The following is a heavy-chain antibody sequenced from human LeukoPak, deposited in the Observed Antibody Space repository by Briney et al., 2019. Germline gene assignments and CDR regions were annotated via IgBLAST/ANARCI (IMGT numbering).Heavy chain of an antibody. D-gene: IGHD2-21*02. CDR3: ATGGGVVTAIPSFDY. J-gene: IGHJ4*02. V-gene: IGHV1-24*01. CDR2: FDPEDGET. Sequence: ASVKVSCKVSGYTLTELSMHWVRQAPGKGLEWMGGFDPEDGETIYAQKFQGRVTMTEDTSTDTAYMELSSLRSEDTAVYYCATGGGVVTAIPSFDYWGQGTLVTVSS. CDR1: GYTLTELS.